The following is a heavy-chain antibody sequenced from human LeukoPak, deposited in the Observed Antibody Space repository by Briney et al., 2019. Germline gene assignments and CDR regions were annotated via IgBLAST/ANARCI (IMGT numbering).Heavy chain of an antibody. CDR1: GITFSTYW. Sequence: GGSLRLSCEASGITFSTYWMRWVRQAPGKGLVWVSGINSNGKITTYADSVKGRFTISRDNAKNTLYLQMNSLRAEDTSAYYCATEWSSSSLRGFDCWGQGTLVTVSS. CDR3: ATEWSSSSLRGFDC. J-gene: IGHJ4*02. V-gene: IGHV3-74*01. CDR2: INSNGKIT. D-gene: IGHD6-6*01.